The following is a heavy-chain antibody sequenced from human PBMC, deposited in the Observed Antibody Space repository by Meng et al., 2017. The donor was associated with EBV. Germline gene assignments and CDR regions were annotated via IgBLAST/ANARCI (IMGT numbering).Heavy chain of an antibody. D-gene: IGHD2-15*01. CDR1: GYTFTSYA. CDR3: ARRGGVADWFDP. Sequence: VQLVQSGAEVKKPGASVKVSCKASGYTFTSYAMHWVRQAPGQRLEWMGWINAGNGNTKYSQKFQGRVTITRDTSASTAYMELSSLRSEDTAVYYCARRGGVADWFDPWGQGTLVTVSS. CDR2: INAGNGNT. V-gene: IGHV1-3*01. J-gene: IGHJ5*02.